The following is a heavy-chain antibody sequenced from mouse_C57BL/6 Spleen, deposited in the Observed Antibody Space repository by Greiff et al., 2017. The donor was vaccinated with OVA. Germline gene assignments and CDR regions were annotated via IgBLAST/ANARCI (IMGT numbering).Heavy chain of an antibody. D-gene: IGHD3-2*02. V-gene: IGHV1-4*01. CDR2: INPSSGYT. CDR1: GYTFTSYT. Sequence: QVQLKQSGAELARPGASVKMSCKASGYTFTSYTMHWVKQRPGQGLEWIGYINPSSGYTKYNQKFKDKATLTADTSSSTAYMQLSSLTSEDSAVYYGEREGKTRAQVFDYWGQGTTLTVSS. J-gene: IGHJ2*01. CDR3: EREGKTRAQVFDY.